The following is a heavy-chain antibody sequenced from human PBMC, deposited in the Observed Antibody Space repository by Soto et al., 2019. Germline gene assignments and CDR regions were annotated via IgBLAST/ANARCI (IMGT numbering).Heavy chain of an antibody. D-gene: IGHD3-16*01. Sequence: QVQLVQSGAEVRKPGASVKVSCKASGYTFTTYGISWVRQAPGQGLEWMGWISGYNGHTKYAQKFQGRVTMTTDTSTSTVYMDLRTLRSDDTAVYYCAREGEMPYYYYGLDVWGHGTTVTVSS. V-gene: IGHV1-18*01. CDR1: GYTFTTYG. CDR2: ISGYNGHT. J-gene: IGHJ6*02. CDR3: AREGEMPYYYYGLDV.